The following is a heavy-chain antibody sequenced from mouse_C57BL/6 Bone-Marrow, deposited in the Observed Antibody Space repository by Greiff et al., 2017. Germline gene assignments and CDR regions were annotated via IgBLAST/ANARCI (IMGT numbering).Heavy chain of an antibody. J-gene: IGHJ3*01. V-gene: IGHV5-9-1*02. CDR3: TRDRGGLGRGGAWFAY. Sequence: EVKLVESGEGLVKPGGSLKLSCAASGFTFSSYAMSWVRQTPEKRLEWVAYISSGGDYIYYADTVKGRFTISRDNARNTLYLQMSSLKSEDTAMYYCTRDRGGLGRGGAWFAYWGQGTLVTVSA. CDR1: GFTFSSYA. CDR2: ISSGGDYI. D-gene: IGHD4-1*01.